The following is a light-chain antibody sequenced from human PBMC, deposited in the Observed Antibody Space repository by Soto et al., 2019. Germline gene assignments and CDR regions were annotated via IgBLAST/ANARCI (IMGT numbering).Light chain of an antibody. CDR2: DAS. CDR1: QSVTIK. J-gene: IGKJ4*01. CDR3: QHRSSWPLT. Sequence: EVVLTQSPATLSLSPGDRATLSCRASQSVTIKLAWYQQRPGQAPRLLIYDASTRATGIPARFSGSGSGTDFTLTISSLEPEDFAVFFCQHRSSWPLTFGGGTKVEI. V-gene: IGKV3-11*01.